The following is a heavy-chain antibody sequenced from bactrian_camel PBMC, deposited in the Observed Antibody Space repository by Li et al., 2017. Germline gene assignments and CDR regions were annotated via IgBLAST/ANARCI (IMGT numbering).Heavy chain of an antibody. CDR1: GYAYSDGYC. D-gene: IGHD3*01. V-gene: IGHV3S1*01. J-gene: IGHJ4*01. Sequence: HVQLVESGGGSVQAGGSLRLSCVVSGYAYSDGYCLGWFRQAPGKGLEWVSLIKGGGDRTYYADSVQGRSSISRDNAENTLSLQLSSLKIEDTAVYYCALGSSRQATMTARGKGTQVTVS. CDR2: IKGGGDRT.